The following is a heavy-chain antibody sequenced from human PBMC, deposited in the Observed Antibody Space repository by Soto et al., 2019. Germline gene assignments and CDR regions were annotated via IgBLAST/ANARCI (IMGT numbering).Heavy chain of an antibody. V-gene: IGHV3-30-3*01. CDR3: ARVGDSLPGHHYYYSYGMDV. D-gene: IGHD2-21*02. CDR1: GFTFSSYA. J-gene: IGHJ6*02. CDR2: ISYDGSNK. Sequence: QVQLVESGGGVVQPGRSLRLSCAASGFTFSSYAMHWVRQAPGKGLEWVAVISYDGSNKYYADSVKGRFTISRDNSKNTLYLQMNSLRAEDTAVYYCARVGDSLPGHHYYYSYGMDVWGQGTTVTVSS.